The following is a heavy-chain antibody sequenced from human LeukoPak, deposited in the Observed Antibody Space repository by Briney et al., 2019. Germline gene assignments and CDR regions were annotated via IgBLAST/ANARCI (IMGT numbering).Heavy chain of an antibody. D-gene: IGHD3-3*01. V-gene: IGHV4-61*08. CDR1: GNSISSGDNY. J-gene: IGHJ5*02. Sequence: PSETLSLTCTVSGNSISSGDNYWSWIRQPPGKGLEWIGYMYYSGSTNYNPSLKSRVTISVDTSKNQFSLKLSSVTAADTAVYYCARGLRFLEWLPQTGWFDPWGQGTLVTVSS. CDR2: MYYSGST. CDR3: ARGLRFLEWLPQTGWFDP.